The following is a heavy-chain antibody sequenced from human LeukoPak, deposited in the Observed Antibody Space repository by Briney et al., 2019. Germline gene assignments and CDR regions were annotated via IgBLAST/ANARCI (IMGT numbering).Heavy chain of an antibody. D-gene: IGHD3-3*01. J-gene: IGHJ5*02. CDR3: ARAIYFGVVINWFDP. CDR1: GGSITSSNW. CDR2: IYYTGNT. V-gene: IGHV4-4*02. Sequence: KPSETLSLTCAVSGGSITSSNWWSWVRQPPGKWLEWIGEIYYTGNTNYNPSLKSRVTISVDKSNNQFSLNLSSVTAADTAVYYCARAIYFGVVINWFDPWGQGTLVTVSS.